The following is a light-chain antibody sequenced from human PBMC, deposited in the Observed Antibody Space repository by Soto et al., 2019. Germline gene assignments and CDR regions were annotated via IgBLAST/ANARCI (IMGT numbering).Light chain of an antibody. CDR3: HQYDSSPWT. J-gene: IGKJ1*01. Sequence: DIVLTQSPGTLSLSPGERATLSCRASQSVRSTYVAWYQHKPGQAPRLLIYGASRRATGIPDRFSASGSGTDFTLTISRLEPDDFAVFYCHQYDSSPWTFGQGTKVEI. CDR2: GAS. V-gene: IGKV3-20*01. CDR1: QSVRSTY.